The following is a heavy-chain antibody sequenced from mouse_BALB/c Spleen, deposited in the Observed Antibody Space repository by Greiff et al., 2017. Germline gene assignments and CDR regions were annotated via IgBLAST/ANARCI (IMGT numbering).Heavy chain of an antibody. D-gene: IGHD2-10*02. CDR3: ARQRGYGNPAWFAY. CDR2: ISNGGGST. V-gene: IGHV5-12-2*01. J-gene: IGHJ3*01. Sequence: EVQGVESGGGLVQPGGSLKLSCAASGFTFSSYTMSWVRQTPEKRLEWVAYISNGGGSTYYPDTVKGRFTISRDNAKNTLYLQMSSLKSEDTAMYYCARQRGYGNPAWFAYWGQGTLVTVSA. CDR1: GFTFSSYT.